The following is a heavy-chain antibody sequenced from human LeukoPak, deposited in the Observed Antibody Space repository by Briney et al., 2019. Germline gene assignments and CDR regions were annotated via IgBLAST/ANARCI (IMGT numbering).Heavy chain of an antibody. Sequence: PGGSLRLSCAASGFTFSDYYMSWIRQAPGKGLEWVSYISSSGSTIYYADSVKGRFTISRDNAKNSLYLQMNSLRAEDTAVYYCARASTNYDILTGYYTSYFDYWGQGTLVTVSS. D-gene: IGHD3-9*01. CDR3: ARASTNYDILTGYYTSYFDY. CDR2: ISSSGSTI. CDR1: GFTFSDYY. J-gene: IGHJ4*02. V-gene: IGHV3-11*01.